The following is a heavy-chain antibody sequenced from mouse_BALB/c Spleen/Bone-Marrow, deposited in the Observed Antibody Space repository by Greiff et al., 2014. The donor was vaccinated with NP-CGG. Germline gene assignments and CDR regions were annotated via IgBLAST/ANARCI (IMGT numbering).Heavy chain of an antibody. Sequence: EVKVEESGGGLVQPGGSRKLSCAASGFTFSSFGMHWVRQAPEKGLEWVAYISNGSSTIYYADTVKGRFTISRDNPKNTLCLQMTSLRSEDTAMCYCARKGAMITHYYALDYWGQGTSVTVSS. CDR2: ISNGSSTI. CDR1: GFTFSSFG. CDR3: ARKGAMITHYYALDY. V-gene: IGHV5-17*02. D-gene: IGHD2-4*01. J-gene: IGHJ4*01.